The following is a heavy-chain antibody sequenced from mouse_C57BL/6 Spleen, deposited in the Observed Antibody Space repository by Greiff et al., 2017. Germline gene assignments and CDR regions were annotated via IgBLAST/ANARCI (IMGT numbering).Heavy chain of an antibody. D-gene: IGHD2-1*01. J-gene: IGHJ4*01. CDR3: AKDGNPWAMDY. V-gene: IGHV2-4*01. CDR1: GFSLTSYG. Sequence: QVQLQQSGPGLVQPSQSLSITCTVSGFSLTSYGVHWVRQPPGKGLEWLGVIWSGGSTDYNAAFISRLSISKDNSKSKVFFKMNSLQADVTAIYYCAKDGNPWAMDYWGQGTSVTVSS. CDR2: IWSGGST.